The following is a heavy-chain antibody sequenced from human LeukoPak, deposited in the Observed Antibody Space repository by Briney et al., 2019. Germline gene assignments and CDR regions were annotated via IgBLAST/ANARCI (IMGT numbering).Heavy chain of an antibody. J-gene: IGHJ4*02. V-gene: IGHV1-46*01. CDR3: ARGPQKYYDSSGYYGGIDY. D-gene: IGHD3-22*01. Sequence: ASVKVSCKASGYTFTSYYMHWVRQAPGQGLEWMGIINPSGGSTSCAQKFQGRVTMTRDTSTSTVYMELSSLRSEDTAVYYCARGPQKYYDSSGYYGGIDYWGQGTLVTVSS. CDR2: INPSGGST. CDR1: GYTFTSYY.